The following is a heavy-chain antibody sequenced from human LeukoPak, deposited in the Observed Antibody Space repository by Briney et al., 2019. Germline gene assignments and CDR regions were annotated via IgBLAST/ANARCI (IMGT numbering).Heavy chain of an antibody. Sequence: GGSLRLSCAASGFTFSTFAMLWVRQPRGKGLEWVSSIFPSGGEIHYADSVRGRFTISRDNSKSTLSLQMNSLRDEDTAVYYCARNVIGVVIFDYWGQGTLVTVSS. D-gene: IGHD3-3*01. CDR1: GFTFSTFA. CDR2: IFPSGGEI. CDR3: ARNVIGVVIFDY. J-gene: IGHJ4*02. V-gene: IGHV3-23*01.